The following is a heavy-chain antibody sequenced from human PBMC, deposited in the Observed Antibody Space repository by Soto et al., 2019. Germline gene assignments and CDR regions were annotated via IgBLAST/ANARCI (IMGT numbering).Heavy chain of an antibody. Sequence: QVQLVQSGAEVKKPGASVKVSCKASGYTFTSYGISWVRQAPGQGLEWMGWISAYSGNTNYAQQRQGRVTMTTDTSTSTAYMELRSLRSDDTAVYYCARASEQWLVQYYYYGMDVWGQGTTVTVSS. CDR2: ISAYSGNT. D-gene: IGHD6-19*01. J-gene: IGHJ6*02. CDR1: GYTFTSYG. CDR3: ARASEQWLVQYYYYGMDV. V-gene: IGHV1-18*01.